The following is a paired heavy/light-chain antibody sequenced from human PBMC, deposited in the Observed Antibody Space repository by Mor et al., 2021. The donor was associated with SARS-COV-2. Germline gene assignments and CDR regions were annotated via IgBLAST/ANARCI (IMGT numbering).Heavy chain of an antibody. CDR1: GFIFTNYW. Sequence: EEQLVESGGGLVQTGGSLRLSCEASGFIFTNYWMHWVRQAPGKGLLWVSRINTDGSRTDYADSVKGRFSISRDNAKNTLYLQMNSLRAEDTAIYYCVRLLDRDYWGQGTLVTVSA. V-gene: IGHV3-74*01. J-gene: IGHJ4*02. CDR2: INTDGSRT. CDR3: VRLLDRDY. D-gene: IGHD1-1*01.
Light chain of an antibody. CDR3: HQYYSIPWT. Sequence: DFVMTQSPESLAVSLGERATINCKSSQSVLNSANNKNLLAWYQQKPGQPPKLVIHSTSTRESGVPDRFSGSGSGTEFTLTISSLQAEDVAVYYCHQYYSIPWTFGPGTKVEIK. CDR2: STS. CDR1: QSVLNSANNKNL. V-gene: IGKV4-1*01. J-gene: IGKJ1*01.